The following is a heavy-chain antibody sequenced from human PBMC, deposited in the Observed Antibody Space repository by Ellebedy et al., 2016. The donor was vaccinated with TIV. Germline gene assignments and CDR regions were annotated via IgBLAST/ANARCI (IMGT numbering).Heavy chain of an antibody. V-gene: IGHV3-21*01. CDR2: ISRSSSYI. Sequence: GESLKISCAASGFTFSGYWMHWVRQAPGKGLEWVSSISRSSSYIYYADSVKGRFTISRDNAKNSLYLQMNSLRAEDTAVYYCARETTVNDAFDIWGQGTMVTVSS. D-gene: IGHD4-17*01. CDR1: GFTFSGYW. J-gene: IGHJ3*02. CDR3: ARETTVNDAFDI.